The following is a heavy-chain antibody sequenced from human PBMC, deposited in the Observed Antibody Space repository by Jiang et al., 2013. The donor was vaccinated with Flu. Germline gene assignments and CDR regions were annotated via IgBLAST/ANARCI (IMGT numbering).Heavy chain of an antibody. Sequence: GPGLVKPSETLSLTCTVSGGSISSYYWSWIRQPPGKGLEWIGYIYYSGSTNYNPSLKSRVTISVDTSKNQFSLKLSSVTAADTAVYYCARHKFGELFESTIDYWGQGTLVTVSS. CDR1: GGSISSYY. V-gene: IGHV4-59*08. J-gene: IGHJ4*02. D-gene: IGHD3-10*01. CDR3: ARHKFGELFESTIDY. CDR2: IYYSGST.